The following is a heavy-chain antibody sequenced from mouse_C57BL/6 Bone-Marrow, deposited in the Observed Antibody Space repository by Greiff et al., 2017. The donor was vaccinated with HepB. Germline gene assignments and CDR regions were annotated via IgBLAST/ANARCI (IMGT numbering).Heavy chain of an antibody. Sequence: EVQLQQSGPELVKPGASVKMSCKASGYTFTDYNMHWVKQSHGKSLEWIGYINPNNGGTSYNQKFKGKATLTVNKSSSTAYMELRSLTSEDSAVYYCARIIYYGNYDWYFDVWGTGTTVTVSS. CDR2: INPNNGGT. CDR3: ARIIYYGNYDWYFDV. V-gene: IGHV1-22*01. D-gene: IGHD2-1*01. J-gene: IGHJ1*03. CDR1: GYTFTDYN.